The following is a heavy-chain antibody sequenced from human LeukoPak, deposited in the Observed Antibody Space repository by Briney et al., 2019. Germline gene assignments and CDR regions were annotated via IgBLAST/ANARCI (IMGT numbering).Heavy chain of an antibody. V-gene: IGHV3-21*01. CDR2: ISSSSSYI. CDR1: GFTFSSYS. CDR3: ARAGGWFGDYAFDI. Sequence: GGSLRLSCAASGFTFSSYSMNWVRQAPGKGLEWVSSISSSSSYIYYADSVKGRFTISRDNAKNSLYLQMNSLRAKDTAVYYCARAGGWFGDYAFDIWGQGTMVTVSS. J-gene: IGHJ3*02. D-gene: IGHD3-10*01.